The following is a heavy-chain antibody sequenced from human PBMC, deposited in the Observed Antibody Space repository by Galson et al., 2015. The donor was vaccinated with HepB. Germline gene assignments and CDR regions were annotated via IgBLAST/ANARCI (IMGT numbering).Heavy chain of an antibody. CDR1: GFTFSNAW. J-gene: IGHJ2*01. CDR3: TTVYYYGSGYYWYFDL. CDR2: IKSKTDGGTT. V-gene: IGHV3-15*07. D-gene: IGHD3-10*01. Sequence: SLRLSCAASGFTFSNAWMNWVRQAPGKGLEWVGRIKSKTDGGTTDYAAPVKGRFTISRDDSKNTLYLQMNSLKTEDTAVYYCTTVYYYGSGYYWYFDLWGRGTLVTVSS.